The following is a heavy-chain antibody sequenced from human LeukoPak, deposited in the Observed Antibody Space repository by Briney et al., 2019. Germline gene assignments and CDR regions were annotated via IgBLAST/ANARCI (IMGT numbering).Heavy chain of an antibody. CDR3: ARDSPRGDYVGNWFDP. CDR2: IYHSGST. J-gene: IGHJ5*02. D-gene: IGHD4-17*01. CDR1: GYSISSGYY. Sequence: PSETLSLTCTVSGYSISSGYYWGWIRQPPGKGLEWIGSIYHSGSTYYNPSLKSRVTISVDTSKNQFSLKLSSVTAADTAVYYCARDSPRGDYVGNWFDPWGQGTLVTVSS. V-gene: IGHV4-38-2*02.